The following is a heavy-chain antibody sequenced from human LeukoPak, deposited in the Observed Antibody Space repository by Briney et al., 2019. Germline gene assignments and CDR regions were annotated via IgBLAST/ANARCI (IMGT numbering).Heavy chain of an antibody. CDR1: GYTLTELS. J-gene: IGHJ4*02. Sequence: APVKVSCKVSGYTLTELSMHWVRQAPGKGLEWMGGFDPEDGETIYAQKFQGRVTMTEDTSTDTAYMELSSLRSEDTAVYYCATDLIYYCRGGSCSEFDYWGQGTLVTVSS. CDR2: FDPEDGET. D-gene: IGHD2-15*01. CDR3: ATDLIYYCRGGSCSEFDY. V-gene: IGHV1-24*01.